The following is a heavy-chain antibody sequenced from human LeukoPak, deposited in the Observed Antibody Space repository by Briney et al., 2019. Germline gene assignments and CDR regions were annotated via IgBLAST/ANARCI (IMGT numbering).Heavy chain of an antibody. J-gene: IGHJ4*02. Sequence: GGSLRLSCAASGFTFSDYAMTWVRQAPGKGLEWVATISGSGLMTYYADSVKGRFTVSGDNSKNTLYLQMSSLTAADTAVYYCAKDRSIGTYYTFDHWGQGTLVTVSS. CDR3: AKDRSIGTYYTFDH. CDR2: ISGSGLMT. CDR1: GFTFSDYA. V-gene: IGHV3-23*01. D-gene: IGHD1-26*01.